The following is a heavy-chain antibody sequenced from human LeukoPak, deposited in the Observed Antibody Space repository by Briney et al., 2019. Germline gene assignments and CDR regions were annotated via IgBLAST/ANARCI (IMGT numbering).Heavy chain of an antibody. V-gene: IGHV3-23*01. CDR3: ARSYSSSPPGYYFDY. Sequence: GGSLRLSCAASGFTFSSYAMSWVRQAPGKGLEWVSAISGSGGSTYYADSVKGRFTISRDNSKNTLYLQMNSLRAEDTAVYYCARSYSSSPPGYYFDYWGQGTLVTVSS. CDR1: GFTFSSYA. D-gene: IGHD6-6*01. J-gene: IGHJ4*02. CDR2: ISGSGGST.